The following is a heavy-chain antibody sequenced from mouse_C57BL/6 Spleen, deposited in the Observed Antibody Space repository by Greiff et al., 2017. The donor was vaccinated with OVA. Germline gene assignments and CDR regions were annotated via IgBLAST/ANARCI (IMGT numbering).Heavy chain of an antibody. CDR3: ARRDYGSSYPAWFAY. J-gene: IGHJ3*01. V-gene: IGHV1-80*01. CDR2: IYPGDGDT. Sequence: QVQLKQSGAELVKPGASVKISCKASGYAFSSYWMNWVKQRPGKGLEWIGQIYPGDGDTNYNGKFKGKATLTADKSSSTAYMQLSSLTSEDSAVYFCARRDYGSSYPAWFAYWGQGTLVTVSA. D-gene: IGHD1-1*01. CDR1: GYAFSSYW.